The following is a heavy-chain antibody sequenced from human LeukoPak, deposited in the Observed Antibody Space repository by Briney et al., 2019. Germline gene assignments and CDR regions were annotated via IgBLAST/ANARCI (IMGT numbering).Heavy chain of an antibody. CDR2: TSWDGGST. J-gene: IGHJ6*03. V-gene: IGHV3-43D*03. Sequence: RSGGSLGLSCAASGFTFDDYAMHWVRQAPGKGLEWVSLTSWDGGSTYYADSVKGRFTISRDDRKNSLYLQMNSLRAEDTALYYCAKYGGSYYSYMDVWGEGTTVTVSS. D-gene: IGHD1-26*01. CDR1: GFTFDDYA. CDR3: AKYGGSYYSYMDV.